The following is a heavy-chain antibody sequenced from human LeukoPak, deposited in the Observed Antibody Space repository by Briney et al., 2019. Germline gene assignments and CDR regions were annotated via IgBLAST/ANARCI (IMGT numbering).Heavy chain of an antibody. CDR2: INPNSSGT. V-gene: IGHV1-2*06. D-gene: IGHD3-10*01. Sequence: ASVKVSCKASGYTFTGYYMYWVRQAPGQGLEWMGRINPNSSGTNYAQKFQGRVTMTRDTSISTAYMELSRLRSDDTAVYYCARVIGCVAHSGSCYFDYWGRGTLVTVSS. J-gene: IGHJ4*02. CDR1: GYTFTGYY. CDR3: ARVIGCVAHSGSCYFDY.